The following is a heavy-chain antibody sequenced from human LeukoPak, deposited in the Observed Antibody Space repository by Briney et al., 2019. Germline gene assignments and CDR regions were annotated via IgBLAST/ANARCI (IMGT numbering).Heavy chain of an antibody. CDR3: ARSPSCSSTSCYRFFDY. D-gene: IGHD2-2*01. V-gene: IGHV4-59*01. CDR2: IYYSGST. J-gene: IGHJ4*02. CDR1: GGSISSYY. Sequence: SETLSLTCTVSGGSISSYYWIWIRQPPGKGLEWIGHIYYSGSTNYNPSLKSRVTISVDTSKNQFSLKLSSVTAADTAVYYCARSPSCSSTSCYRFFDYWGQGTLVTVSS.